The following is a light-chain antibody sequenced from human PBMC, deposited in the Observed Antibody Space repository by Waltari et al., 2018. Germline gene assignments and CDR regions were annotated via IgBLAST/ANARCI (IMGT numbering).Light chain of an antibody. CDR3: QQYNRESDT. V-gene: IGKV1-5*03. J-gene: IGKJ2*01. CDR1: QSISSW. Sequence: DIQMTQSPSTLSASVGDRVSITCRASQSISSWLAWYQQKPGEGPRLLIYRASNLQSGVPSRFSGSGSGTDFTLTIDSLQPDDFGTYYCQQYNRESDTFG. CDR2: RAS.